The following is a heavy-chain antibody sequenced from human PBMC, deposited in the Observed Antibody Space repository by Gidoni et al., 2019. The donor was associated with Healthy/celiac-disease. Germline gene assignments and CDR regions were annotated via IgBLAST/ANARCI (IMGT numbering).Heavy chain of an antibody. CDR3: AKEEWELRPDYYYGMDV. V-gene: IGHV3-30*18. J-gene: IGHJ6*02. D-gene: IGHD1-26*01. CDR2: ISYDGSNK. CDR1: GFTFSSFG. Sequence: QVQLVESGGGVVQPGRSLRPSCAVAGFTFSSFGMHWVRQAPGKGLEWVAVISYDGSNKYYADSVKGRFTISRDNSKNTLYLQMNSLRAEDTAVYYCAKEEWELRPDYYYGMDVWGQGTTVTVSS.